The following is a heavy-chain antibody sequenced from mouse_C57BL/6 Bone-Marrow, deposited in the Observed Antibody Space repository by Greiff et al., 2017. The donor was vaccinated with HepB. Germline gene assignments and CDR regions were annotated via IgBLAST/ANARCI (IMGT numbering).Heavy chain of an antibody. CDR2: IYPGDGDT. D-gene: IGHD1-1*01. Sequence: VQLQQSGPELVKPGASVKISCKASGYAFSSSWMNWVKQRPGKGLEWIGRIYPGDGDTNYNGKFKGKATLTADKSSSTAYMQLSSLTSEDSAVYFCAYYYAFAYWGQGTLVTVSA. J-gene: IGHJ3*01. CDR3: AYYYAFAY. CDR1: GYAFSSSW. V-gene: IGHV1-82*01.